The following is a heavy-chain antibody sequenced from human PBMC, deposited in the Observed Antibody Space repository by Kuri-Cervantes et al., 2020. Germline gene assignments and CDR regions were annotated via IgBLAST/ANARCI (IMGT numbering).Heavy chain of an antibody. CDR3: ARSITMVRGAVDI. J-gene: IGHJ3*02. Sequence: SCAVSGGSISSSNWWSWVRQPPGKGLEWIGEINHSGSTNYNPSLKSRVTISADTSKNQFSLKLSSVTAADTAVYYCARSITMVRGAVDIWGQGTMVTVSS. D-gene: IGHD3-10*01. CDR1: GGSISSSNW. CDR2: INHSGST. V-gene: IGHV4-4*02.